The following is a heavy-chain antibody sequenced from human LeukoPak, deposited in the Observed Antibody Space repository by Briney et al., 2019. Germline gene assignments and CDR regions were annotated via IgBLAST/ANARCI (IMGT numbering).Heavy chain of an antibody. D-gene: IGHD3-10*01. CDR3: ARLDSGSGSD. J-gene: IGHJ4*02. CDR1: GGSFSGYY. V-gene: IGHV4-34*01. CDR2: INHSGST. Sequence: NSSETLSLTCAVYGGSFSGYYWSWIRQPPGKGLEWIGEINHSGSTNYNPSLKSRVTISVDTSKNQFSLKLSSVTAADTAVYYCARLDSGSGSDWGQGTLVTVSA.